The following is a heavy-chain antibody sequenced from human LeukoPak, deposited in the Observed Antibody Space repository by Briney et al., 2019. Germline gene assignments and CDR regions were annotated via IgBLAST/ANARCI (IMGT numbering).Heavy chain of an antibody. CDR3: ARVGGGAYDSSGYYYVFFDY. CDR2: SSSSGSTI. Sequence: PGGSLRLSCAASGFTFSDYYVSWIRQAPGKGLEWVSYSSSSGSTIYYADSVKGRFTISRDNAKSSLYLQMNSLRAEDTAVYYCARVGGGAYDSSGYYYVFFDYWGQGTLVTVSS. D-gene: IGHD3-22*01. CDR1: GFTFSDYY. V-gene: IGHV3-11*01. J-gene: IGHJ4*02.